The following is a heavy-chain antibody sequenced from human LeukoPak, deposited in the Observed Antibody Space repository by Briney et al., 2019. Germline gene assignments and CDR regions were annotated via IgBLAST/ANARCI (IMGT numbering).Heavy chain of an antibody. CDR1: GGSISSGDYY. D-gene: IGHD3-10*01. Sequence: PSETLSLTCTVSGGSISSGDYYWSWIRQPPGKGLEWIGYIYYSGSTYYNPSLKSRVTISVDTSKNQFSLKLSSVTAADTAVYYCARGRRYYGSGSRPGYFDYWGQGTLVTVSS. CDR3: ARGRRYYGSGSRPGYFDY. J-gene: IGHJ4*02. CDR2: IYYSGST. V-gene: IGHV4-30-4*01.